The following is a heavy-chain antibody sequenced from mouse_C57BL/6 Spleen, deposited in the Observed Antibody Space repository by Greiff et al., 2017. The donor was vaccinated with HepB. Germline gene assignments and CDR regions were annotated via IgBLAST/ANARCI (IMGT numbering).Heavy chain of an antibody. CDR1: GYAFSSSW. D-gene: IGHD1-1*01. V-gene: IGHV1-82*01. J-gene: IGHJ2*01. CDR2: IYPGDGDT. CDR3: ARSGYYGSSPYYFDY. Sequence: QVTLKVSGPELVKPGASVKISCKASGYAFSSSWMNWVKQRPGKGLEWIGRIYPGDGDTNYNGKFKGKATLTADKSSSTAYMQLSSLTSEDSAVYFCARSGYYGSSPYYFDYWGQGTTLTVAS.